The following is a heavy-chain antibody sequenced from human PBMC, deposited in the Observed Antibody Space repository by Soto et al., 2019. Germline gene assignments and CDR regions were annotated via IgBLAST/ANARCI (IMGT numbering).Heavy chain of an antibody. V-gene: IGHV3-11*01. Sequence: PGGSLRLSCAVSGFTFSDYYMSWIRQAPGKGLEWISYISFSGDTIIYADSVKGRFTTSRDNARNSLYLQMNSLRAEDTAVYYCARLSRSALGYWGQGTQVTVSS. CDR1: GFTFSDYY. D-gene: IGHD1-26*01. CDR3: ARLSRSALGY. J-gene: IGHJ4*02. CDR2: ISFSGDTI.